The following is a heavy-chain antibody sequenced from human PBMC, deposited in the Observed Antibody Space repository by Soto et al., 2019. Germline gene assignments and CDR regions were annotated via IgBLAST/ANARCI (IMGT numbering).Heavy chain of an antibody. CDR2: FSGSGDDT. V-gene: IGHV3-23*01. CDR1: GFTLRTHG. D-gene: IGHD4-17*01. Sequence: EVQLPESGGGLVQPGGSLRLSCAATGFTLRTHGMSWVRQAPGKGLEWVSSFSGSGDDTWYAASLKGRFTISRDNSKNTLYLQMNSLRAEDTALYYCAGHGGYSYLGQGTLVTVSS. J-gene: IGHJ4*02. CDR3: AGHGGYSY.